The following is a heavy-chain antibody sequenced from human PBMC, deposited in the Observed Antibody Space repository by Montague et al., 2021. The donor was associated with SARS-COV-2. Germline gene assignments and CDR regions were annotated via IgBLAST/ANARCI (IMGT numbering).Heavy chain of an antibody. CDR1: GFTFSSYS. CDR3: ARCSGTCTLQDFYGMDV. D-gene: IGHD2-2*01. J-gene: IGHJ6*02. V-gene: IGHV3-21*01. Sequence: SLRLSCAASGFTFSSYSMNWVRQAPGKGLEWVSSISSSSSYIYYADSVKGRFTISRDNAKNSLYLQMNSLRAEDTAVYYCARCSGTCTLQDFYGMDVWGQGTTVTVSS. CDR2: ISSSSSYI.